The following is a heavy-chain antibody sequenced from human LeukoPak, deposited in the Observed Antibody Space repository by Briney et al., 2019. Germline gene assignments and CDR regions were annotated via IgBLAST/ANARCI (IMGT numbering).Heavy chain of an antibody. J-gene: IGHJ4*02. CDR2: IHSSGST. Sequence: SETLSLTCTVSGGSISSYYWSWLRQPPGKGLEWIGYIHSSGSTKYNPSLESRVTISVDTSKNQFSLKLSSVTAADTAVYYCAIEGYCSSTSCARGLGYWGQGTLVTVSS. V-gene: IGHV4-59*12. CDR3: AIEGYCSSTSCARGLGY. D-gene: IGHD2-2*01. CDR1: GGSISSYY.